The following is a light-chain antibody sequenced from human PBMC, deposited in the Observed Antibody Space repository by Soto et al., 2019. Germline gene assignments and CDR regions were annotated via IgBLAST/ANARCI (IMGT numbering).Light chain of an antibody. J-gene: IGKJ3*01. V-gene: IGKV4-1*01. CDR3: QEYYDTPYT. CDR1: QSLSYSSNNKNY. CDR2: WAS. Sequence: DIVMTQSPDSLAVSLGERATINCKSSQSLSYSSNNKNYLAWYQQKPGQPPKLLIYWASTRESGVPDRFSGSGSGTDFTLTISSLQAEDVAVYYCQEYYDTPYTFGPGTKVDIQ.